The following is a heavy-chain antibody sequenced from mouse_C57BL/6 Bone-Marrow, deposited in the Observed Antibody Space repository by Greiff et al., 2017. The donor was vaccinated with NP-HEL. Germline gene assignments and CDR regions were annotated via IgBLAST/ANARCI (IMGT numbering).Heavy chain of an antibody. CDR2: INPNNGGT. V-gene: IGHV1-26*01. D-gene: IGHD1-2*01. CDR1: GYTFTDYY. CDR3: GHYAWFAD. J-gene: IGHJ3*01. Sequence: EVQLQQSGPELVKPGASVKISCKASGYTFTDYYMHWVKQSHGKGLEWIGDINPNNGGTSYNQKFKGKATLTVDKSSSTAYMELRSLTSEDSAVYYCGHYAWFADWGQGTLVTVSA.